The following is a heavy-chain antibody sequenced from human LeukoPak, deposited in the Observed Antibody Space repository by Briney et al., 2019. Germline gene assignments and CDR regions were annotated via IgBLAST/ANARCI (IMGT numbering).Heavy chain of an antibody. CDR1: GFTFSSYS. Sequence: GGSLRLSCVASGFTFSSYSMNWVRQAPGKGLEWVSSISSSSYIYYADSVKGRFTISRDNAKNSLYLQMNSLRAEDTAVYYCARDLANQLDDYWGQGTLVTVSS. J-gene: IGHJ4*02. CDR3: ARDLANQLDDY. V-gene: IGHV3-21*01. D-gene: IGHD2-2*01. CDR2: ISSSSYI.